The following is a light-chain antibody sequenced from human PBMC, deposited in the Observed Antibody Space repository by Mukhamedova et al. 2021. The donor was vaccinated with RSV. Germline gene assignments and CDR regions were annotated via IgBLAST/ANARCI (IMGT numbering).Light chain of an antibody. V-gene: IGLV1-40*01. Sequence: GYDVHWYQQLPGTAPKLLIYKNINRPSGVPDRFSGSKSGTSASLAITGLQAEDEADYYCQSYDSSLSGSVFGGETKLTVL. CDR2: KNI. CDR1: GYD. CDR3: QSYDSSLSGSV. J-gene: IGLJ2*01.